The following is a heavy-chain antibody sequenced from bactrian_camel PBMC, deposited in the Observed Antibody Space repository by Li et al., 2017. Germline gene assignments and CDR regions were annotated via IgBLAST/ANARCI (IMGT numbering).Heavy chain of an antibody. Sequence: VQLVESGGGSVQSGGSLRLSCRLSGYTKATYCMAWFRQAPGQKREGVASIDSDGRTTYADSVKGRFTISRNNAKNALYLQMNSLKPGDTAMYYCANLVLDYQDYDAPVVDFGYWGQGTQVTVS. CDR1: GYTKATYC. CDR3: ANLVLDYQDYDAPVVDFGY. D-gene: IGHD5*01. CDR2: IDSDGRT. J-gene: IGHJ6*01. V-gene: IGHV3S53*01.